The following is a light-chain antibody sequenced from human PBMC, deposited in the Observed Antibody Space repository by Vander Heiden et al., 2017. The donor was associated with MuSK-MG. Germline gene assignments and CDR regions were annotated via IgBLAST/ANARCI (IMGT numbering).Light chain of an antibody. J-gene: IGKJ2*01. V-gene: IGKV3-20*01. CDR2: GAS. Sequence: EIVLTQSPGTLSWSPGERASLSCRASQSVSSNYLAWYQQKPGQAPRLLFYGASSRATGIPDRFSGSGSGTDFTLTISRLEPEDFAVYYCQQYGSSPPYTFGQGTKLEIK. CDR3: QQYGSSPPYT. CDR1: QSVSSNY.